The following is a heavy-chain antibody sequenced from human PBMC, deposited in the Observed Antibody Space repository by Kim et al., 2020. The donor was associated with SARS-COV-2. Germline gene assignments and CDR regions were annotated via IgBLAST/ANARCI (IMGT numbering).Heavy chain of an antibody. CDR3: ARASTYYYYGMDV. Sequence: YSTSLKTRLTISKDTYKNQVVLTMTNMDPVDTATYYCARASTYYYYGMDVWGQGTTVTVSS. V-gene: IGHV2-70*01. J-gene: IGHJ6*02. D-gene: IGHD2-2*01.